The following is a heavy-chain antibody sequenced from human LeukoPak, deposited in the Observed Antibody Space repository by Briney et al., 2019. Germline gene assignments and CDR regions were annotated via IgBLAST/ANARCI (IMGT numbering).Heavy chain of an antibody. CDR1: KFTFSDYW. Sequence: GGSLRLSCAASKFTFSDYWMSWVRQAPGKGLEWVSGISWNSGSIGYADSVKGRFTISRGNAKNSLYLQMNSLRAEDTALYYCATGDYYGSGSYSAQFDYWGQGTLVTVSS. J-gene: IGHJ4*02. D-gene: IGHD3-10*01. CDR3: ATGDYYGSGSYSAQFDY. V-gene: IGHV3-9*01. CDR2: ISWNSGSI.